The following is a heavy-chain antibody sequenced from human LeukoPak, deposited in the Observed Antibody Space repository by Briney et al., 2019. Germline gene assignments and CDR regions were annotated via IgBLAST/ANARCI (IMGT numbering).Heavy chain of an antibody. J-gene: IGHJ4*02. CDR1: GFSLSNVRMG. CDR2: IFSNDEK. D-gene: IGHD5-18*01. Sequence: ESGPTLVNPTETLTLTCTVSGFSLSNVRMGVSWIRQPLGKALEWLAHIFSNDEKSYNTSLKSRLTISKDASKSQVVLTMTNMDPMDTATYYCVRSLLDVDTAMDRFDYWGQGTLVTVSS. CDR3: VRSLLDVDTAMDRFDY. V-gene: IGHV2-26*02.